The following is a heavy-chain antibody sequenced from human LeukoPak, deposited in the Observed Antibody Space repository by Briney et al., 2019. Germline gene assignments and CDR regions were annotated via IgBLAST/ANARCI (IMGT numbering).Heavy chain of an antibody. CDR3: AKGRRVYCSGGSCYDNFDR. CDR2: ISASGGTT. V-gene: IGHV3-23*01. Sequence: GGSLRLSCAASGFTFSKYAMSWVRQAPGEALEWVSGISASGGTTYYAASVKGRFTISRDNVKNSLYLQMNSLRADDTALYYCAKGRRVYCSGGSCYDNFDRWGQGILVTVSS. CDR1: GFTFSKYA. D-gene: IGHD2-15*01. J-gene: IGHJ4*02.